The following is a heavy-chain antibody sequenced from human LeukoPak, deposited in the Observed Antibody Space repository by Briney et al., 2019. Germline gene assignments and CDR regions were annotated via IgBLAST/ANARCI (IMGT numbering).Heavy chain of an antibody. Sequence: SQTLSLTCTVSGGSISSGGYYWSWIRQHPGKGLEWIGYIYYSGSTYYNPSLKSQVTISVDTSKNQFSLKLSSVTAADTAVYYCARTYYYDSSGYYYEGFDYWGQGTLVTVSS. J-gene: IGHJ4*02. CDR1: GGSISSGGYY. CDR2: IYYSGST. CDR3: ARTYYYDSSGYYYEGFDY. V-gene: IGHV4-31*01. D-gene: IGHD3-22*01.